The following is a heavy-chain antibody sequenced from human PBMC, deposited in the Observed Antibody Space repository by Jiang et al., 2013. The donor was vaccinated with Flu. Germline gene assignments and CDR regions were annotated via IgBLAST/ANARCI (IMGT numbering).Heavy chain of an antibody. D-gene: IGHD2-2*01. J-gene: IGHJ6*02. V-gene: IGHV3-30*18. CDR3: AKGAYCGSTSCYAVFDYYYGMDV. Sequence: CAASGFTFSTYGMHWVRQAPGKGLEWVAIISYDGSNKYYADSVKGRFTISRDNSKNTLYLQMNSLRAEDTAVYYCAKGAYCGSTSCYAVFDYYYGMDVWGQGTTVTVSS. CDR1: GFTFSTYG. CDR2: ISYDGSNK.